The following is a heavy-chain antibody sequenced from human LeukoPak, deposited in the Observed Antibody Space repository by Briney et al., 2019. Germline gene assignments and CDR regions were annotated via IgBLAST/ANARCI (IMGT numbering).Heavy chain of an antibody. CDR3: ARDPD. Sequence: GGSLRLSCAASGLTFMSFGMAWVRQAPGKGLEWVSTVSGSGYSTHYADSVRGRFTISRDNAKNSLYLQMNSLRAEDTAVYYCARDPDWGQGTLVTVSS. CDR2: VSGSGYST. CDR1: GLTFMSFG. J-gene: IGHJ4*02. V-gene: IGHV3-23*01.